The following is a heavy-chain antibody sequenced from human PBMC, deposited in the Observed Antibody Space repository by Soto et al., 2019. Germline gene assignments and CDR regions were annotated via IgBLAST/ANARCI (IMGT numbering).Heavy chain of an antibody. CDR2: IYYSGGT. Sequence: PSETLSLTCSVSGASISTSSSYYWGWIRQPPGKGLEWIGSIYYSGGTYFNPSLKSRVTMSIDTSKDQFSLTLGSVTAADTAIYYCARQYITVFGVINFKTALDYFDFWGQGALVTVS. CDR1: GASISTSSSYY. CDR3: ARQYITVFGVINFKTALDYFDF. J-gene: IGHJ4*02. V-gene: IGHV4-39*01. D-gene: IGHD3-3*01.